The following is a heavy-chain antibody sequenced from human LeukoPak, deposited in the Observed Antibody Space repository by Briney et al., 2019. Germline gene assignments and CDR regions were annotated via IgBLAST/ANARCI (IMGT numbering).Heavy chain of an antibody. D-gene: IGHD2-2*01. CDR2: ISGSGGST. V-gene: IGHV3-23*01. Sequence: PGGSLRLSCAASGFSFSSYAMIWVRQAPGKGLEWVSAISGSGGSTYYADSVKGRFTISRDNSKNTLYLQMNSLRAEDTAVYYCAKDRGDCSSISCYTPVDAFDIWGQGTMVTVSS. CDR3: AKDRGDCSSISCYTPVDAFDI. J-gene: IGHJ3*02. CDR1: GFSFSSYA.